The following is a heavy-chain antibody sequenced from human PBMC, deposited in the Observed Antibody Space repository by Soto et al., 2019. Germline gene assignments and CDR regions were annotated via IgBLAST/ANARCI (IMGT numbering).Heavy chain of an antibody. CDR1: GFTFSSYG. CDR2: IWYDGSNK. CDR3: ARDSVVVPAAIRDWYFDL. Sequence: QVQLVESGGGVVQPGRSLRLSCAASGFTFSSYGMHWVRQAPGKGLEWVAVIWYDGSNKYYADSVKGRFTISRDNSKNTLYLQMNSLRAEDTAVYYCARDSVVVPAAIRDWYFDLWGRGTLVTVSS. J-gene: IGHJ2*01. D-gene: IGHD2-2*02. V-gene: IGHV3-33*01.